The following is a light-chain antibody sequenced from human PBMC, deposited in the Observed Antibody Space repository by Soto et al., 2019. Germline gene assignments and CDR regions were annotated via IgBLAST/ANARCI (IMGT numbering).Light chain of an antibody. V-gene: IGLV3-21*02. CDR2: DDS. Sequence: SYELTQPPSVSVAPGQTARITCGETNIGSKSVHWYQQKPGQAPVLVVFDDSDRPSGIPERFSGSNSGNTATLTISRVEAGDEANYYCQVWDRNSDHPVFGGGTQLTVL. CDR3: QVWDRNSDHPV. CDR1: NIGSKS. J-gene: IGLJ3*02.